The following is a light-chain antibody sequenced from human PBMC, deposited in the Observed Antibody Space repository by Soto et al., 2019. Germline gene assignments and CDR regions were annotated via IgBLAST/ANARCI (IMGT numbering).Light chain of an antibody. CDR1: QSINSRS. V-gene: IGKV3D-20*02. J-gene: IGKJ4*01. Sequence: DIVLTQSPGTLSLSPGERATLSCGASQSINSRSLAWYQQKPGQAPRLLIYDASSRATGIPDRFSASGSGTDFTLTISSLEPEDFAVYYCQQRVNWLTFGGGTKVEL. CDR2: DAS. CDR3: QQRVNWLT.